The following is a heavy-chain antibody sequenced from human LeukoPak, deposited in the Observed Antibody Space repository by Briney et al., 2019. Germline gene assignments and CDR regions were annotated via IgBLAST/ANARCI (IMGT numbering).Heavy chain of an antibody. Sequence: GASVKVSCKASGYTFTSYGISWVRQAPGQGLEWMGWISAYNGNTNYAQKLQGRVTMTTDTSTSTAYMELMSLRSDDTAVYYCARVAYYDILTGPRAFDIWGQGTMVTVSS. J-gene: IGHJ3*02. CDR2: ISAYNGNT. CDR1: GYTFTSYG. CDR3: ARVAYYDILTGPRAFDI. V-gene: IGHV1-18*04. D-gene: IGHD3-9*01.